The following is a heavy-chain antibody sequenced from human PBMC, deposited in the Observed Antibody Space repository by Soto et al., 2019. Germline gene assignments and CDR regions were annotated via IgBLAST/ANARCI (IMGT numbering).Heavy chain of an antibody. D-gene: IGHD3-3*01. CDR3: ASCYCDYEFPCEY. Sequence: EVQLVESGGGLVQPGGSLRLSCEGSGFTFTDYSMLWVRQAPGKGLEWVSYISSTSNIAFYVDSVEGRFTTSRDNAKNSLYLQMNSLRDEDTAVYYCASCYCDYEFPCEYWGQGTLVTVSS. CDR2: ISSTSNIA. CDR1: GFTFTDYS. V-gene: IGHV3-48*02. J-gene: IGHJ4*02.